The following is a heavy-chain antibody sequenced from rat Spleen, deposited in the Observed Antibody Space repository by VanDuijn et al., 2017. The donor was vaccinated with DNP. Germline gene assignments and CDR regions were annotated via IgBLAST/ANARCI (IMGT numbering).Heavy chain of an antibody. V-gene: IGHV5-22*01. CDR1: GFTFSNYY. D-gene: IGHD2-6*01. J-gene: IGHJ2*01. CDR3: TSLPY. CDR2: ITYDGSST. Sequence: EVQLVESGGGLVQPGRSMKLSCAASGFTFSNYYMAWVRQAPAKGLEWVATITYDGSSTNYRDSVKGRFTVSRDNAKSTLYLQMNSLRSEDTATYYCTSLPYWGQGVMVTVSS.